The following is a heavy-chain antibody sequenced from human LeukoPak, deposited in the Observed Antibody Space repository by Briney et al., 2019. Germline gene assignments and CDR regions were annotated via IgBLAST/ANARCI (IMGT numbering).Heavy chain of an antibody. CDR2: INPNSGGT. CDR1: GYTFTGYY. V-gene: IGHV1-2*02. Sequence: ASVKVSCKASGYTFTGYYMHWVRQAPGQGLEWMGWINPNSGGTNYAQKFQGRVTMTRDTSISTAYMELSRLRSDDTAVYYCARTGHRRGYCSGGSCPNWFDPWGQGTLVTVSS. J-gene: IGHJ5*02. CDR3: ARTGHRRGYCSGGSCPNWFDP. D-gene: IGHD2-15*01.